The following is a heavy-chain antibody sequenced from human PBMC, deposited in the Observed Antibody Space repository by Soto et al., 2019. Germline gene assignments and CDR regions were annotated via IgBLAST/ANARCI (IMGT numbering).Heavy chain of an antibody. CDR2: ISGSGTYT. V-gene: IGHV3-11*06. J-gene: IGHJ4*02. CDR3: VRGGSYCGGDCFDY. CDR1: GFTFSDYY. D-gene: IGHD2-21*02. Sequence: QVQLVESGGGSVKPGGSLRLSCAASGFTFSDYYMSWIRQAPGKGLEWVSYISGSGTYTNYGDSVKGRFTISRDNAKNSLYLQMNSLRAEDTAVYYCVRGGSYCGGDCFDYWGQGTLVTGSS.